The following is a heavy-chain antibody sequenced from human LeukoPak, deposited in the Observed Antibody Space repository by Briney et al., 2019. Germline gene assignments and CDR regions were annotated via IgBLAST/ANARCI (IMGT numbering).Heavy chain of an antibody. CDR2: MNPNSGNT. D-gene: IGHD1-26*01. Sequence: ASVKVSCKASGYTFTSYGINWVRQATGQGLEWMGWMNPNSGNTGYAQKFQGRVTITRNTSISTAYMELSSLRSEDTAVYYCARGRILVGATLFDYWGQGTLVTVSS. CDR3: ARGRILVGATLFDY. V-gene: IGHV1-8*03. J-gene: IGHJ4*02. CDR1: GYTFTSYG.